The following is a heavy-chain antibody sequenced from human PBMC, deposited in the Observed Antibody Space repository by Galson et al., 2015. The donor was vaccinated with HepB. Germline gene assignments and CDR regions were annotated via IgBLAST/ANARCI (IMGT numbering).Heavy chain of an antibody. D-gene: IGHD4-11*01. J-gene: IGHJ4*02. CDR2: LSSDGSNK. CDR3: VRDFFAGDLQRLDY. CDR1: GFTFSSYA. Sequence: SLRLSCAASGFTFSSYAMHWVRQALGKGLEWVALLSSDGSNKYYADSVKGRFTISRDNSKNTLYLQVNSLRAEDTTRYYCVRDFFAGDLQRLDYWGQGTLVTVSS. V-gene: IGHV3-30*04.